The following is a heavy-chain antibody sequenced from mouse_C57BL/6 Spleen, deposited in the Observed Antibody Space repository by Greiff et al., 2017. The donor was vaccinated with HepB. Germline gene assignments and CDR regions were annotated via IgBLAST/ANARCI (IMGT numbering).Heavy chain of an antibody. CDR2: IYPGDGDT. CDR3: ARSGYGNSFDY. D-gene: IGHD2-1*01. V-gene: IGHV1-82*01. CDR1: GYAFSSSW. Sequence: QVQLKESGPELVKPGASVKISCKASGYAFSSSWMNWVKQRPGKGLEWIGRIYPGDGDTNYNGKFKGKATLTADKSSSIAYMQLSSLTSEDSAVYFCARSGYGNSFDYWGQGTTLTVSS. J-gene: IGHJ2*01.